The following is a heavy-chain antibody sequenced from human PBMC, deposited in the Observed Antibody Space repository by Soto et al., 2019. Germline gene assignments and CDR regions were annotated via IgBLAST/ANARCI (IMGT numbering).Heavy chain of an antibody. D-gene: IGHD1-7*01. CDR3: ARASDWNYVN. CDR1: GFSFSAYA. CDR2: ISYDGSNE. Sequence: QVQLVESGGGVVQPGRSLRLSCAASGFSFSAYAIHWVRQAPGKGLEWVALISYDGSNEYYADSVKGRFTISRDNSKNTVHLQMNSLRAEDTAVYSCARASDWNYVNWGQGTLVTVSS. J-gene: IGHJ4*02. V-gene: IGHV3-30-3*01.